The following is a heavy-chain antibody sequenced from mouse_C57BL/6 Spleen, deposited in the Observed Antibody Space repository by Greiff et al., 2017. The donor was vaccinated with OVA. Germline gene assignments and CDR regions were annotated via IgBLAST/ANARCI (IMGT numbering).Heavy chain of an antibody. CDR2: IDPETGGT. Sequence: VQLQQSGAELVRPGASVTLSCKASGYTFTDYEMHWVKQTPVHGLEWIGAIDPETGGTAYNQKFKGKAILTADKSSSTAYMEHRSLTSEDSAVYYCTRKDPYYYGSSKGAWFAYWGQGTLVTVSA. D-gene: IGHD1-1*01. J-gene: IGHJ3*01. V-gene: IGHV1-15*01. CDR3: TRKDPYYYGSSKGAWFAY. CDR1: GYTFTDYE.